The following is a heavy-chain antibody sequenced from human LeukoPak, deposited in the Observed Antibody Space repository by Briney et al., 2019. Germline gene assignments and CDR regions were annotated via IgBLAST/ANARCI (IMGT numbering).Heavy chain of an antibody. CDR2: ISWKSDSI. Sequence: GGSLRLSCAAPGFTFDDYAMHWVRQAPGKGLEWVSGISWKSDSIDYADSVKGRFTISRDNAKNSLYLQMNSLRADDTALYYCAKDWSYGGNSWKYFGSWGQGTLVTVSS. D-gene: IGHD4-23*01. J-gene: IGHJ4*02. CDR1: GFTFDDYA. V-gene: IGHV3-9*01. CDR3: AKDWSYGGNSWKYFGS.